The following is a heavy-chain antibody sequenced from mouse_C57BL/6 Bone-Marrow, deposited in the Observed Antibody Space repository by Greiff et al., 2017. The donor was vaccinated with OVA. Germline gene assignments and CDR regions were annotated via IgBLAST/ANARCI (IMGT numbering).Heavy chain of an antibody. V-gene: IGHV7-3*01. CDR2: IRNKANGYTT. Sequence: DVKLVESGGGLVQPGGSLSLSCAASGFTFTDYYISWVRQPPGKALEWLGFIRNKANGYTTEYSASVKGRCTISRDNSQSILYLQMNALRAEDSATYYCARPNWDGYLDYWGQGTTLTVSS. D-gene: IGHD4-1*01. CDR3: ARPNWDGYLDY. CDR1: GFTFTDYY. J-gene: IGHJ2*01.